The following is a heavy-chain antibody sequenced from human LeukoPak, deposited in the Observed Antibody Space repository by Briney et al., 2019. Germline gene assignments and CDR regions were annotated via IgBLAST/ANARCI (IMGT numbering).Heavy chain of an antibody. Sequence: PSETLSLTCALSGGSITDYFYNWVRQPPGKGLEWIGVIKNSGSSTYNPSLKSRVIISVDTSKNQFSLKLTSVTAADTAVYYCARVGDLFGAHRVRGLPPDYYYMDVWGKGTMVTVSS. CDR3: ARVGDLFGAHRVRGLPPDYYYMDV. V-gene: IGHV4-34*01. J-gene: IGHJ6*03. CDR2: IKNSGSS. D-gene: IGHD3-10*01. CDR1: GGSITDYF.